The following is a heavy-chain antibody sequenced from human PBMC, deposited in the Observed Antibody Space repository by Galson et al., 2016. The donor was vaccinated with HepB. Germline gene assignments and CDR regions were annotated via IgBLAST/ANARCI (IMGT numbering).Heavy chain of an antibody. CDR3: VKGASMGWLQLQASYFDY. J-gene: IGHJ4*02. CDR2: TWHDGSNK. D-gene: IGHD5-24*01. V-gene: IGHV3-33*06. CDR1: GFTFSSYD. Sequence: SLRLSCAASGFTFSSYDMYWVRQAPGKGLEWVAVTWHDGSNKYYVESVKGRLTISRDNSKNTLYLQMNSLRAEDTAVYYCVKGASMGWLQLQASYFDYWGQGTLVTVSS.